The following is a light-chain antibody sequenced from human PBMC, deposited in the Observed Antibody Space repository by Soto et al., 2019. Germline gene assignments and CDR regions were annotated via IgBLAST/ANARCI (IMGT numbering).Light chain of an antibody. CDR2: AAS. V-gene: IGKV1-5*01. CDR1: QTISSW. CDR3: QQYNSHSPWT. Sequence: DIQMTQSPPTLSGSVGDRVTITCRASQTISSWLAWYQQKPGKAPELLIYAASSLQSGLPSRISGSGSGTEFTLTISSLQPDDFATYYCQQYNSHSPWTFGQGTKVDIK. J-gene: IGKJ1*01.